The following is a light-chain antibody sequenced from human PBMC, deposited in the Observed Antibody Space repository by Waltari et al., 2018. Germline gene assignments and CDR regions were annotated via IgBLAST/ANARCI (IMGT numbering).Light chain of an antibody. CDR1: SPHLGNNY. Sequence: QSVLTQPPSVSAAPGQKVTISCPGSSPHLGNNYVSWYQQLLGTAPKLLIYDNNKRPSGIPDRFSGSKSGTSATLGITGLQTGDEADYYCGTWDSSLSAWVFGGGTKLTVL. CDR3: GTWDSSLSAWV. CDR2: DNN. V-gene: IGLV1-51*01. J-gene: IGLJ3*02.